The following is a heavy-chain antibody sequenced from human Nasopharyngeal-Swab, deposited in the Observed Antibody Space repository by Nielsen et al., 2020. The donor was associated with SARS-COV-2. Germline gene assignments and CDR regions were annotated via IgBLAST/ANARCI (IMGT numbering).Heavy chain of an antibody. CDR1: GFTFSNAW. J-gene: IGHJ4*02. V-gene: IGHV3-15*01. CDR2: IKRKSDGGTT. Sequence: GESLKISCAASGFTFSNAWMSWVRQAPGKGLEWVGRIKRKSDGGTTDYAAPVKGRFSISKDDSKNTLYLQMNGLETEDTGVYFCATDYDKKYQVLCLWGQGTLVTVSS. CDR3: ATDYDKKYQVLCL. D-gene: IGHD2-2*01.